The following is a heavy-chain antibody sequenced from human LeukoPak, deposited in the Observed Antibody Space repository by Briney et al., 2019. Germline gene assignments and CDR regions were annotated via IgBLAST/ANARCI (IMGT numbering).Heavy chain of an antibody. D-gene: IGHD1-26*01. V-gene: IGHV1-69*13. CDR3: ARDNKWELFALDY. Sequence: RWASVKVSYKASGGTFSNYAISWVRQAPGQGLEWVGGIIPILGTAKYAQKFQGRVTITADESTSTAYMELSSLRSEDTAVYYCARDNKWELFALDYWGQGTLVTVSS. CDR1: GGTFSNYA. CDR2: IIPILGTA. J-gene: IGHJ4*02.